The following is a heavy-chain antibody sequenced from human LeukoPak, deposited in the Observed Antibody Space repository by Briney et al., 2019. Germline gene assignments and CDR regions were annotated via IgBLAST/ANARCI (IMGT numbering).Heavy chain of an antibody. J-gene: IGHJ3*02. CDR2: MSAYNGNT. CDR1: GYTFTSYG. Sequence: ASVKASYKASGYTFTSYGISWVRQAPGQGLEWMGWMSAYNGNTNYDQKLQARITMTTDPATSTAYLELRSLRSDDTAVYYCARDRSPYSSSWSHPNDAFDIWGQGTMVTVSS. V-gene: IGHV1-18*01. CDR3: ARDRSPYSSSWSHPNDAFDI. D-gene: IGHD6-13*01.